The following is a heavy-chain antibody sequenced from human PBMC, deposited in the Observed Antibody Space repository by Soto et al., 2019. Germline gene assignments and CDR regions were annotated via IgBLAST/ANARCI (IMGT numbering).Heavy chain of an antibody. CDR3: AHRVLRTVFGLVTTTAIYFDF. J-gene: IGHJ4*02. CDR1: GFSLTTSGVG. Sequence: QITLNESGPTVVRPTETLTLTCIFSGFSLTTSGVGVGWIRQSPGKAPEWLALIYWDDDKRYSASLKSRLTITNDTSKNQVVLTVSDLDPTDTATYYCAHRVLRTVFGLVTTTAIYFDFWGQGTPVAVSS. V-gene: IGHV2-5*02. D-gene: IGHD3-3*01. CDR2: IYWDDDK.